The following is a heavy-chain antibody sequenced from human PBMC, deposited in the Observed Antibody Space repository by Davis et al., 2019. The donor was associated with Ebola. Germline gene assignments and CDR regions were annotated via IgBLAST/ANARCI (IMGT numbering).Heavy chain of an antibody. CDR2: IYPGDPDT. V-gene: IGHV5-51*01. Sequence: GESLKISCKGSGYSFTSYWIGWVRQMPGKGLEWMGIIYPGDPDTRYSPSFQGQVTISADKSISTAYLQWSSLKASDTAMYYCARTAGLNIVATINYFDYWGQGTLVTVSS. D-gene: IGHD5-12*01. J-gene: IGHJ4*02. CDR1: GYSFTSYW. CDR3: ARTAGLNIVATINYFDY.